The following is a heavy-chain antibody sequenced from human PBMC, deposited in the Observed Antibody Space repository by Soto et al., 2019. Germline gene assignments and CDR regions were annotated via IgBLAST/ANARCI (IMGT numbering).Heavy chain of an antibody. CDR1: GFTFSNYG. Sequence: EVQLVESGGGLVQPGGSLILSCGASGFTFSNYGMIWVRQAPGKGLEWVSYISGSSSPIFYAASVKGRFTISRDNAKNSLFLEMNSLREDDTAVYYCAKIGAVEFWGQGTLVNVSS. D-gene: IGHD3-16*01. V-gene: IGHV3-48*02. CDR2: ISGSSSPI. J-gene: IGHJ4*02. CDR3: AKIGAVEF.